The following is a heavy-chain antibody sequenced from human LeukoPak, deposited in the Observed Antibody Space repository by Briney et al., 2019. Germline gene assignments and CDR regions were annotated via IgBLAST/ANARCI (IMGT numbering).Heavy chain of an antibody. V-gene: IGHV3-21*01. J-gene: IGHJ3*02. CDR1: GFTFSSYS. CDR3: ARVNGGIAALGAFDI. D-gene: IGHD6-13*01. CDR2: ISSSSSYI. Sequence: GGSRRLSCAASGFTFSSYSMNWVRQAPGKGLEWVSSISSSSSYIYYADSVKGRFTISRDNAKNSLYLQMNSLRAEDTAVYYCARVNGGIAALGAFDIWGQGTMVTVSS.